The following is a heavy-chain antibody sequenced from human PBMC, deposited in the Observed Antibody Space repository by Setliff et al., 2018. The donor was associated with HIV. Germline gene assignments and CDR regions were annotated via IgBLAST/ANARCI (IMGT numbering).Heavy chain of an antibody. CDR2: LWYDGGTT. Sequence: GGSLRLSCAASGFTFSSYGMHWVRQAPGKGLEWVAVLWYDGGTTDYAAPVKGRFTISRDDSKNTLYLQMNSLKTEDTAVYYCTTRYYGSGSRPYYYYGMDVWGQGTTVTVSS. J-gene: IGHJ6*02. D-gene: IGHD3-10*01. CDR1: GFTFSSYG. CDR3: TTRYYGSGSRPYYYYGMDV. V-gene: IGHV3-15*04.